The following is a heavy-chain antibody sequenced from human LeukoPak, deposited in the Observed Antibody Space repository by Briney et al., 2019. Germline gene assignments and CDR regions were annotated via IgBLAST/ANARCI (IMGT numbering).Heavy chain of an antibody. CDR1: GFTFSSYG. J-gene: IGHJ4*02. Sequence: GGSLRLSCAASGFTFSSYGMHWVRQAPGKGLEWVAFIRYDGSNKYYADSVKGRFTISRDNSKNTLYLQMNSLGAEDTAVYYCAKGLVVVVPAAAVIAARRSGAIDYWGQGTLVTVSS. CDR3: AKGLVVVVPAAAVIAARRSGAIDY. D-gene: IGHD2-2*01. CDR2: IRYDGSNK. V-gene: IGHV3-30*02.